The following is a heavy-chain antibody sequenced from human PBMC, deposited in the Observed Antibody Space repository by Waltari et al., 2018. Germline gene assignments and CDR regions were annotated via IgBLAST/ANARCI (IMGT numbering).Heavy chain of an antibody. J-gene: IGHJ4*02. CDR3: VWSKTGWILDY. CDR2: LKTEDRTA. D-gene: IGHD6-19*01. V-gene: IGHV3-74*01. Sequence: EVQLVESGGGLVPPGGSLRLSCAASGFTFSTYWIHWVRQVPGKGLVWRSDLKTEDRTANYADAVKGRFTISRDNAKKTMDLQMNGLRVDDTAVYYCVWSKTGWILDYWGQGMLVTVSS. CDR1: GFTFSTYW.